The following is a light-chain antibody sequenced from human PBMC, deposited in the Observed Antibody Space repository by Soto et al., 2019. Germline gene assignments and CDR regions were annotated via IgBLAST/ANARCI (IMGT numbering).Light chain of an antibody. Sequence: QSALTQPASVSGSPGQSITISCTGTSSDVGGYNYVSWYQQHPGKAPKLMIYEVSNRPSGVPDRFSGSKSANTASLTVSGLQDEDEADYHCSSHAGSNSLMVFGGGTKVTVL. CDR2: EVS. V-gene: IGLV2-8*01. CDR1: SSDVGGYNY. CDR3: SSHAGSNSLMV. J-gene: IGLJ2*01.